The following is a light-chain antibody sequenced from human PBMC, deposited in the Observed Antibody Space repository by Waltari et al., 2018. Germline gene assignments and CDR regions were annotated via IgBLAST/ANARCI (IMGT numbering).Light chain of an antibody. CDR1: QSINNY. CDR2: DAS. J-gene: IGKJ4*01. Sequence: DIVLTQSPATLSLSPGERVTLSCRASQSINNYLAWYQQRPGQAPRLLIYDASNRATGIPARFSGSGSGTDFTLTISSLEPEDFAVYYCQRRRDWPLTFGGGTTVDIK. V-gene: IGKV3-11*01. CDR3: QRRRDWPLT.